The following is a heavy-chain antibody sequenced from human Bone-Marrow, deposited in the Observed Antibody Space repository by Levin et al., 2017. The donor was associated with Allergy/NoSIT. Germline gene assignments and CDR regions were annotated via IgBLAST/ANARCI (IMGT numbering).Heavy chain of an antibody. CDR1: GFTFSSYT. Sequence: PGGSLRLSCATSGFTFSSYTMNWVRQAPGKGLEWVSIITVSSGTIYYADPLRGRFTISRDNSKSALYLQMNSLRVEDTAIYYGAISNALRAFDFWGQGTVVTVSA. CDR3: AISNALRAFDF. J-gene: IGHJ3*01. V-gene: IGHV3-23*01. D-gene: IGHD2-8*01. CDR2: ITVSSGTI.